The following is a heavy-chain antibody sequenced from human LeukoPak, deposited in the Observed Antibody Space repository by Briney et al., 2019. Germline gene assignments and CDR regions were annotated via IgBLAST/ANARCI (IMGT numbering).Heavy chain of an antibody. D-gene: IGHD1-26*01. V-gene: IGHV3-21*01. CDR2: ISSSSIYI. Sequence: PGGSLRLSCAASGFTFSSHSMNWVRQAPGKGLEWVSSISSSSIYIYYADSVKGRFTISRDNAKNSLYLQMNSLRAEDTAVYYCAKDSLRKTIVGTTTRGVNDYWGQGNLVTVSS. CDR3: AKDSLRKTIVGTTTRGVNDY. J-gene: IGHJ4*02. CDR1: GFTFSSHS.